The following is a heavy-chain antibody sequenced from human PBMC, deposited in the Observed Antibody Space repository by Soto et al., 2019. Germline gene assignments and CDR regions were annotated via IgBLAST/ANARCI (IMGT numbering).Heavy chain of an antibody. CDR1: GFTFSSYA. V-gene: IGHV3-23*01. CDR2: ISGSGGST. D-gene: IGHD5-18*01. CDR3: AKDIGGGYSYGLPLLIDY. J-gene: IGHJ4*02. Sequence: GGSLRLSCAASGFTFSSYAMSWVRQAPGKGLEWVSAISGSGGSTYYADSVKGRFTISRDNSKNTLYLQMNSLRAEDTAVYYCAKDIGGGYSYGLPLLIDYWGQGTLVTVSS.